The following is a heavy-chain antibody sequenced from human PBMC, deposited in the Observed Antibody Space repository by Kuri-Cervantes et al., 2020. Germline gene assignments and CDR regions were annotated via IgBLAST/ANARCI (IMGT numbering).Heavy chain of an antibody. CDR2: ISSSSSYI. CDR1: GFTFSSYS. J-gene: IGHJ6*02. D-gene: IGHD4-23*01. V-gene: IGHV3-21*01. Sequence: GGSLRLSCAASGFTFSSYSMNWVRQAPGKGLEWVSSISSSSSYIYYADSVKGRFTISRDNSKNTLYLQMNSLRAEDTAVYYCAKGTYYGGHGMDIWGQGTTVTVSS. CDR3: AKGTYYGGHGMDI.